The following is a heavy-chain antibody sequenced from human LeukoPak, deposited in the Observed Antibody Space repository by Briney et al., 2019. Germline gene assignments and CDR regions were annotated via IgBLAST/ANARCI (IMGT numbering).Heavy chain of an antibody. CDR2: IIPIFGTA. V-gene: IGHV1-69*05. J-gene: IGHJ3*02. Sequence: EASVKVSCKASGYTFTSYGISWVRQAPGQGLEWMGVIIPIFGTANYAQKFQGRVTITTDESTSTAYMELSSLRSEDTAVYYCARDRSFSSPDAFDIWGQGTMVTVSS. CDR3: ARDRSFSSPDAFDI. CDR1: GYTFTSYG. D-gene: IGHD6-6*01.